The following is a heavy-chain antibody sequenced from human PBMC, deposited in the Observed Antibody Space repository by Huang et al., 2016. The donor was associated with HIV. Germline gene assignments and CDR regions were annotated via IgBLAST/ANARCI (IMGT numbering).Heavy chain of an antibody. CDR2: ISGSGGST. Sequence: EVQLLESGGGLVQPGGSLRLSCAASGFTFSSYAMSWVRQAPGKGLEWVSAISGSGGSTYYADSVKGRFTISRDNSKNTLYLQMNSLRAEDTAVYYCAKSTQYYYDSSGYYSPSYWYFDLWGRGTLVTVSS. CDR3: AKSTQYYYDSSGYYSPSYWYFDL. D-gene: IGHD3-22*01. J-gene: IGHJ2*01. CDR1: GFTFSSYA. V-gene: IGHV3-23*01.